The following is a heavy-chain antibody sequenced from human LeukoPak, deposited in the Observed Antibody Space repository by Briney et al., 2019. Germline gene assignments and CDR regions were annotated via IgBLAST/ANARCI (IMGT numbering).Heavy chain of an antibody. V-gene: IGHV3-23*01. CDR2: MSGSGFST. D-gene: IGHD3-22*01. CDR1: GFTFSSYG. CDR3: AKDHWDSSGFCLDL. J-gene: IGHJ5*02. Sequence: GGSLRLSCAASGFTFSSYGMSWVRQAPGKGLEWVSAMSGSGFSTYYADSVKGRFTISRDNSESTLYLQIHSLRAEDTAVYYCAKDHWDSSGFCLDLWGQGTLVTVSS.